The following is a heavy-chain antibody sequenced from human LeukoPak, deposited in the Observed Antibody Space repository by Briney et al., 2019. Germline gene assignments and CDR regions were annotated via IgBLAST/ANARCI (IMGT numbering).Heavy chain of an antibody. V-gene: IGHV1-18*01. D-gene: IGHD6-19*01. CDR3: AREPGGWSPGNY. J-gene: IGHJ4*02. CDR1: GDTFTSYA. Sequence: ASVKVSCKASGDTFTSYAISWVRQAPGQGLEWMGISTYNGNTNYAQKFQGRVTMTTDTSTSTAYMELRSLRSDDTAVYFCAREPGGWSPGNYWGQGTLVTVSS. CDR2: STYNGNT.